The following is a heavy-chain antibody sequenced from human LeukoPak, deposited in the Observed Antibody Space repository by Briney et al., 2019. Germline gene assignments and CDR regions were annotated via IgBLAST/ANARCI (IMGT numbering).Heavy chain of an antibody. CDR3: ARRLILAAAPRRYYYYGMDV. Sequence: GASVKVSCKASGYTSTSYYMHWVRQAPGQGLEWMGIINPSGGSTSYAQKFQGRVTMTRDTSTSTVYMELSSLRSEDTAVYYCARRLILAAAPRRYYYYGMDVWGQGTTVTVSS. CDR2: INPSGGST. CDR1: GYTSTSYY. J-gene: IGHJ6*02. D-gene: IGHD2-15*01. V-gene: IGHV1-46*01.